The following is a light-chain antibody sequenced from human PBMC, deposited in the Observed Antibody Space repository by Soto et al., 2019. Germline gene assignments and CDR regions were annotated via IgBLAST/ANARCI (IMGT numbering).Light chain of an antibody. CDR2: EAS. CDR1: SSDIGGYNL. V-gene: IGLV2-23*02. CDR3: YSFAGSATFV. Sequence: QSVLTQPASVSGSPGQSITISCTGSSSDIGGYNLVSWYQQYPGKAPKLMIYEASKRPSGVSDRFSGSRSGNTASLTISALQPEDEAYYSCYSFAGSATFVFGGGTKLTVL. J-gene: IGLJ2*01.